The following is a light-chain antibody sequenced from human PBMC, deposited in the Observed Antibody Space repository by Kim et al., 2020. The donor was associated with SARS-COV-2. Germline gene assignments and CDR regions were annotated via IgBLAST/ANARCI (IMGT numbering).Light chain of an antibody. CDR1: QSFSGNY. Sequence: EIVLTQSPGTLSLSPGERATLSCRASQSFSGNYLAWYQQKPGQAPRLLIYGASNRATGIPDRFSGSGSGTDFTLTISRLESEDFAVYYCQQFGSSPPLTFGGGTKLEIK. V-gene: IGKV3-20*01. J-gene: IGKJ4*01. CDR2: GAS. CDR3: QQFGSSPPLT.